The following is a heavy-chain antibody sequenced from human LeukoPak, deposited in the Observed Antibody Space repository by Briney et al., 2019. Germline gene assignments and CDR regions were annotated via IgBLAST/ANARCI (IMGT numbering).Heavy chain of an antibody. CDR1: GDSISSSSHY. CDR2: IYYSGST. D-gene: IGHD3-10*01. Sequence: SETLSLTCTVSGDSISSSSHYWGWIRQPPGKGPEWIVSIYYSGSTYYNPSLKSRVTISVDTSKNQFSLKLSSVTAADTAVCFCARHRGYYGSGSKLDCWGQGTLVTVSS. V-gene: IGHV4-39*01. J-gene: IGHJ4*02. CDR3: ARHRGYYGSGSKLDC.